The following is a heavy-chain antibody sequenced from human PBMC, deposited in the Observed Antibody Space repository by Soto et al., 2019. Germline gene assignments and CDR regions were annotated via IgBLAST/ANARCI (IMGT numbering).Heavy chain of an antibody. Sequence: GASMKVSCKASGYTFTGHYMHWGRQAPGQRLEWMGWINPNSGGTNYAQKFQGWVTMTRDTSISTAYMELSRLRSDDTAVYYCARDPVLVVVPAAKYYYYGMDVWGQGTTVTVSS. J-gene: IGHJ6*02. CDR2: INPNSGGT. V-gene: IGHV1-2*04. CDR1: GYTFTGHY. CDR3: ARDPVLVVVPAAKYYYYGMDV. D-gene: IGHD2-2*01.